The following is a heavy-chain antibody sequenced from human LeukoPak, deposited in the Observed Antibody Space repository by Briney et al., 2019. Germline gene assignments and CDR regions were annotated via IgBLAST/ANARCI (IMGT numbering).Heavy chain of an antibody. Sequence: PGGSLRLSCAASGFTFSSYGMHWVRQAPGKGLEWVAFIRYDGSNKYYADSVKGRFTISRDNSKNTLYLQMNSLRAEDTAVYYCGKDSRYSGSYYSYYYYMDVWGKGTTVTISS. CDR1: GFTFSSYG. J-gene: IGHJ6*03. CDR2: IRYDGSNK. CDR3: GKDSRYSGSYYSYYYYMDV. V-gene: IGHV3-30*02. D-gene: IGHD1-26*01.